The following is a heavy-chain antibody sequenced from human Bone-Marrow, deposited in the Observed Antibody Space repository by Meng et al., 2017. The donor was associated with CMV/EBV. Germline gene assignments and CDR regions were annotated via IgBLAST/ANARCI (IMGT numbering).Heavy chain of an antibody. V-gene: IGHV3-74*01. CDR3: ARERSGYYFDP. J-gene: IGHJ5*02. CDR1: RFSLRSYS. CDR2: INDDGSST. Sequence: GESLKISCAASRFSLRSYSMYWARRAPGKGLVWVSRINDDGSSTRYADSVKGRFTISRDNAKNTLYLQMNSLSAEDTAVYYCARERSGYYFDPWGQGTLVTVSS. D-gene: IGHD3-3*01.